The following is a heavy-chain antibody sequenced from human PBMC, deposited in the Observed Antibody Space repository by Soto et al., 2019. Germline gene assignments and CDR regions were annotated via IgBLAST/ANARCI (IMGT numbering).Heavy chain of an antibody. CDR1: GYTFTSYD. V-gene: IGHV1-8*01. J-gene: IGHJ4*02. CDR3: AREAAALGNDY. CDR2: MNTNSGNT. D-gene: IGHD2-2*01. Sequence: QVQLVQSGDEVKKPGASVKVSCKASGYTFTSYDINWVRQATGQGLEWMGWMNTNSGNTGYAQKFHGRVTMTRNTSISTAYMELSSLRSEDTAVYYCAREAAALGNDYWGQGTLVNVSS.